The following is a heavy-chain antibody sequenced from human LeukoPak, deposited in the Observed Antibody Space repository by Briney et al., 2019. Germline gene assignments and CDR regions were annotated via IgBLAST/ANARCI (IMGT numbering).Heavy chain of an antibody. CDR2: IYYSGST. J-gene: IGHJ4*02. D-gene: IGHD1-26*01. V-gene: IGHV4-31*03. Sequence: SETLSLTCTVSGGSISSGGYCWSWIRQHPGKGLEWIGYIYYSGSTYYNPSLKSRVTISVDTSKNQFSLKLSSVTAADTAVYYCARAEPGGYFDYWGQGTLVTVSS. CDR1: GGSISSGGYC. CDR3: ARAEPGGYFDY.